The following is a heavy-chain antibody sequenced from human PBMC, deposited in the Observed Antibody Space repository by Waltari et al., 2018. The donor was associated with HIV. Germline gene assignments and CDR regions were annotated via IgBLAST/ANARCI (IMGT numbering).Heavy chain of an antibody. J-gene: IGHJ4*02. CDR2: FNDGGFGT. CDR3: ARLDFWLKYYFDY. Sequence: EVHLLESGGGLVQPGGSLRLSCAASGFTFSTFAMSWVRQAPGKGLEWVSGFNDGGFGTYYADSVKGRFTISRDNSKNTLFLEMNSLRAEDTAVYYCARLDFWLKYYFDYWGQGTLVTVSS. V-gene: IGHV3-23*01. D-gene: IGHD3-3*01. CDR1: GFTFSTFA.